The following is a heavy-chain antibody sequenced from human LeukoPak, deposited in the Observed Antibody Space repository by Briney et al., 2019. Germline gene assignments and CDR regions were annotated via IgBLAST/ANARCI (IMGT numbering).Heavy chain of an antibody. V-gene: IGHV1-18*01. CDR3: ARDHGSSWYGRVFDY. Sequence: ASVKVSCKASGYTFTSYGISWVRQAPGQGLEWMGWISAYNGNTNYAQKLQGRVTMTTDTSTSTAYMELSSLRSEDTAVYYCARDHGSSWYGRVFDYWGQGTLVTVSS. J-gene: IGHJ4*02. D-gene: IGHD6-13*01. CDR1: GYTFTSYG. CDR2: ISAYNGNT.